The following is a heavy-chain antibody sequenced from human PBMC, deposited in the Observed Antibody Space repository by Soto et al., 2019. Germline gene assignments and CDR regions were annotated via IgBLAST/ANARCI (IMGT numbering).Heavy chain of an antibody. J-gene: IGHJ5*02. CDR2: ISSSGSTI. V-gene: IGHV3-48*03. CDR3: ARGIRYFDWPMYSWFDP. CDR1: GFTFSSYE. Sequence: GGSLRLSCAASGFTFSSYEMNWVRQAPGKGLEWVSYISSSGSTIYYADSVKGRFTISRDNAKNSLYLQMNSLRAEDTAVYYCARGIRYFDWPMYSWFDPWGQGTLVTVSS. D-gene: IGHD3-9*01.